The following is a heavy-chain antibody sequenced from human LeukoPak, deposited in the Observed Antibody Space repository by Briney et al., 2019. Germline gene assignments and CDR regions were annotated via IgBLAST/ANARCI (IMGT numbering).Heavy chain of an antibody. CDR2: IYYSGST. Sequence: SETLSLTCTVSGGSISSRSYYWGWIRQPPGKGLEWIGSIYYSGSTYYNPSLKSRVTISVDTSKNQFSLKLSSVTAADTAVYYCARQQGSWTYYFDYWGQGTLVTVSS. D-gene: IGHD6-13*01. J-gene: IGHJ4*02. CDR3: ARQQGSWTYYFDY. V-gene: IGHV4-39*01. CDR1: GGSISSRSYY.